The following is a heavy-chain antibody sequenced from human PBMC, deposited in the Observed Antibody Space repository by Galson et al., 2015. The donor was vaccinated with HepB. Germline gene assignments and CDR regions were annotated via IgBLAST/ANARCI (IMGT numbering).Heavy chain of an antibody. CDR3: ARHHHYYENSYYLDAFDI. D-gene: IGHD3-22*01. CDR1: GYSFTNYW. V-gene: IGHV5-10-1*01. J-gene: IGHJ3*02. CDR2: IDPSDSYT. Sequence: QSGAEVKKPGESLRISCKTSGYSFTNYWISWVRHMPGKGLEWMGRIDPSDSYTNYSTSFQGHVTISDDKSINTAYLQWSSLKASDTAMYYCARHHHYYENSYYLDAFDIWGQGTMVTVSS.